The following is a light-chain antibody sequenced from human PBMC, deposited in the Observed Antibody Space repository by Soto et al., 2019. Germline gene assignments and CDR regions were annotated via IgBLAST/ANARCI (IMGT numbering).Light chain of an antibody. CDR1: QAINSY. CDR2: AAS. Sequence: IPMTQSPSSLSASVGDRVTITCRASQAINSYLAWFQQKPGKAPKSLIYAASNLQSGVPSKFSGSGSGTDFTLTINNLQPEDFATYYCQQYNSYPFTFGPGTKVDVK. J-gene: IGKJ3*01. V-gene: IGKV1-16*02. CDR3: QQYNSYPFT.